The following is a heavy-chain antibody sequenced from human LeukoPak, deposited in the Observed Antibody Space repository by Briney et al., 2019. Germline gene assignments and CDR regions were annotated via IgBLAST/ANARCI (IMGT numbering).Heavy chain of an antibody. D-gene: IGHD1-1*01. J-gene: IGHJ4*02. CDR3: ARWRGAQPELDY. CDR2: IKDSGIEK. Sequence: GSLRLSSAGSGFTFSSYSMGWVRKAPGTGLEWVANIKDSGIEKEYVDSVKGRFTISRDNAKNSLYLQMNSLRVEDTALYFCARWRGAQPELDYCGQGTQVTVSS. CDR1: GFTFSSYS. V-gene: IGHV3-7*01.